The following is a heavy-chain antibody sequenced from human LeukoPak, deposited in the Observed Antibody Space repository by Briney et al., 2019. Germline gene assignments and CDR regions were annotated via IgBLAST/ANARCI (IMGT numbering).Heavy chain of an antibody. CDR2: INHSGST. V-gene: IGHV4-38-2*02. CDR1: GYSISSGYY. D-gene: IGHD6-13*01. J-gene: IGHJ4*02. Sequence: NTSETLSLTCTVSGYSISSGYYWSWIRQPPGKGLEWIGEINHSGSTNYNPSLKSRVTISVDTSKNQFSLQLSSVTAADTAVYYCASAPPYSSSWYTPDWGQGTLVTVSS. CDR3: ASAPPYSSSWYTPD.